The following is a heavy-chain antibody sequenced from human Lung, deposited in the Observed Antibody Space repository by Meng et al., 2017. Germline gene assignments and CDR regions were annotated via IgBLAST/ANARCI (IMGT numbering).Heavy chain of an antibody. V-gene: IGHV4-34*01. D-gene: IGHD4-11*01. Sequence: QLQAWGAGLLKPSETLSLSCVVAGGSFSDYYWGWIRQPPGKELEWIGEINHSGSTNYNPSLESRATISVDTSQNNLSLKLSSVTATDSAVYYCARGPTTMAHDFDYWGQGTLVTVSS. J-gene: IGHJ4*02. CDR1: GGSFSDYY. CDR2: INHSGST. CDR3: ARGPTTMAHDFDY.